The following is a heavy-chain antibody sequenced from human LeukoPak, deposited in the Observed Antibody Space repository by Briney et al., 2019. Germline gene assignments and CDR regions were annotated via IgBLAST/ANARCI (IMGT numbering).Heavy chain of an antibody. J-gene: IGHJ5*02. Sequence: PSETLSLTCTVSGGSISSSSYYWGWIRQPPGKGLVWIGYIYYSGSTNYNPSLKSRVTISVDTSKNHFSLKLSSVTAADTAVYYCARVPGGRSLTMGRFFWFDPWGQGTLVTVSS. CDR3: ARVPGGRSLTMGRFFWFDP. CDR1: GGSISSSSYY. CDR2: IYYSGST. D-gene: IGHD3-10*01. V-gene: IGHV4-61*05.